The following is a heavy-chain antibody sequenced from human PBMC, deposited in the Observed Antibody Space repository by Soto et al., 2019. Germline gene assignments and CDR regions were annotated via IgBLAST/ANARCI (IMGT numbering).Heavy chain of an antibody. J-gene: IGHJ5*02. CDR2: INANGGAT. CDR1: GYSFTDYY. V-gene: IGHV1-2*02. D-gene: IGHD3-16*01. CDR3: SRGHWPFTWS. Sequence: QVELVQSGAQVEKPGASVKLSCKASGYSFTDYYIHWVRQAPGQGLEWLGWINANGGATNYAEKFQARLTLTRDTSINTAFMELTRLTSDNTALYFCSRGHWPFTWSWGQGTRVAVAS.